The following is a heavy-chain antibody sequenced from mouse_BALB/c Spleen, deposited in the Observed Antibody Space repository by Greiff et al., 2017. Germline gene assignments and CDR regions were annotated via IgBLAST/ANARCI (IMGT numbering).Heavy chain of an antibody. Sequence: EVKLQESGPGLVKPSQSLSLTCTVTGYSITSDYAWNWIRQFPGNKLEWMGYISYSGSTSYNPSLKSRISITRDTSKNQFFLQLNSVTTEDTATYYCARFGGGMDYWGQGTSVTVSS. CDR3: ARFGGGMDY. D-gene: IGHD1-1*02. CDR2: ISYSGST. CDR1: GYSITSDYA. V-gene: IGHV3-2*02. J-gene: IGHJ4*01.